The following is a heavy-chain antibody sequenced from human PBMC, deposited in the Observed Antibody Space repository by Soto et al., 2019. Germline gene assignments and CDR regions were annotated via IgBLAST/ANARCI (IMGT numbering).Heavy chain of an antibody. CDR3: NTASQCLPPYS. CDR2: IKSRADGGTT. D-gene: IGHD6-19*01. Sequence: GSLSLSCAASGFTFTKAWMTWVRQTPGKGLEWVGRIKSRADGGTTDYAASVKDRFIISRDDSNDTLYLHMNRLKTDDTAVYYCNTASQCLPPYSCGEGARVTV. CDR1: GFTFTKAW. V-gene: IGHV3-15*01. J-gene: IGHJ4*02.